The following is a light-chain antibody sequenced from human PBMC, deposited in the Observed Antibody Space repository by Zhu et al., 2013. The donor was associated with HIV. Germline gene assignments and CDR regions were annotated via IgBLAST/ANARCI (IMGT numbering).Light chain of an antibody. CDR3: QQYGNSPLT. CDR2: GTS. Sequence: DIVLTQSPGTLSLSPGERATLSCRASQSVDNNFLAWYQHKPGQAPRLLIYGTSSRATGIADRFSGSGSGTEFTLTISRLEPEDFAVYFCQQYGNSPLTFGGGTDGGD. CDR1: QSVDNNF. J-gene: IGKJ4*01. V-gene: IGKV3-20*01.